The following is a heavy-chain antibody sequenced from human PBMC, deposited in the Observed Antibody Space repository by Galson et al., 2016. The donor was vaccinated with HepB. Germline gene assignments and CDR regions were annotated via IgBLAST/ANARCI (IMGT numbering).Heavy chain of an antibody. Sequence: SVKVSCKASGYTFTSYAMHWVRQAPGQRLEWMGWINAGNGNTKYSQKFQGRVTITRDTSASTAYMELSSLRSEDTAVNYCARDGGYCSSTSCYNDALDIWGQRTMVTVAS. CDR1: GYTFTSYA. CDR3: ARDGGYCSSTSCYNDALDI. J-gene: IGHJ3*02. D-gene: IGHD2-2*02. V-gene: IGHV1-3*01. CDR2: INAGNGNT.